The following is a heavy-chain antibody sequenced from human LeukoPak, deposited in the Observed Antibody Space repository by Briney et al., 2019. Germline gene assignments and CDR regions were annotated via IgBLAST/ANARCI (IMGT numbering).Heavy chain of an antibody. D-gene: IGHD4-17*01. CDR3: TRGVTRTFDY. Sequence: SETLSLTCTVFGASISSSSYYGGWIRQPPDKGLEWLGSIYYIGSTYYNPSLARRVTISVDTSKHQSCLKLSSGTPPHTAVYYCTRGVTRTFDYWGQGALVAVSS. J-gene: IGHJ4*02. CDR2: IYYIGST. V-gene: IGHV4-39*01. CDR1: GASISSSSYY.